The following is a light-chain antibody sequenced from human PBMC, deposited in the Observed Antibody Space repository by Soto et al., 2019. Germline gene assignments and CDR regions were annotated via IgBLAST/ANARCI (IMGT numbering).Light chain of an antibody. Sequence: EIVLTQSPGTLSLSPGERATLFCRASQSVSSSYLAWYQQKPGQAPRLLIYGASSRATGIPDRFSGSGSGTEFTLTISRLEPEDFAVYYCQQYGTSQTFGQGTKVEIK. CDR1: QSVSSSY. J-gene: IGKJ1*01. CDR2: GAS. CDR3: QQYGTSQT. V-gene: IGKV3-20*01.